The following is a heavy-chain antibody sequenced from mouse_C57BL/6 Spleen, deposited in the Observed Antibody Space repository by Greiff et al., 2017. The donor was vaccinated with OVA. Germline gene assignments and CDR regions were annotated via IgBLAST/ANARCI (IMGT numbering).Heavy chain of an antibody. CDR3: ARRRDYDDGDYYAMDY. Sequence: QVQLQQPGAELVMPGASVKLSCKASGYTFTSYWMHWVKQRPGQGLEWIGEIDPSDSYTNYNQKFKGKSTLTVDTSSSTAYMPLSSLTSEDSAVYCCARRRDYDDGDYYAMDYWGQGTSVTVSS. V-gene: IGHV1-69*01. D-gene: IGHD2-4*01. CDR2: IDPSDSYT. J-gene: IGHJ4*01. CDR1: GYTFTSYW.